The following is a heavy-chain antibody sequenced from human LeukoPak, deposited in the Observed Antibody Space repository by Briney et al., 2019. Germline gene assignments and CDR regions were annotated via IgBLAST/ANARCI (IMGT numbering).Heavy chain of an antibody. J-gene: IGHJ4*02. CDR1: GYTFTSYY. V-gene: IGHV1-46*01. D-gene: IGHD3-10*01. CDR2: INPSGGST. Sequence: ASVKVSCKASGYTFTSYYMHWVRQAPGQGLEWMGIINPSGGSTSYAQKFQGRVTMTRDTSISTAYMELSRLRSDDTAVYYCARGPPNYYGSGSSNYWGQGTLVTVSS. CDR3: ARGPPNYYGSGSSNY.